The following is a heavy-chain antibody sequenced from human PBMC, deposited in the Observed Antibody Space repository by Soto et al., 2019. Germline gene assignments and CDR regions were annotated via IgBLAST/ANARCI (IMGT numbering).Heavy chain of an antibody. CDR3: ARRGSSSDY. D-gene: IGHD6-6*01. CDR1: GFTFSSYA. V-gene: IGHV3-23*01. CDR2: ISGSGGSTQ. Sequence: EVQLLESGGGLVQPGGSLRLSCAASGFTFSSYAMSWVRQAPGKGLEWVSAISGSGGSTQYYADSVKGRFTISRDNAKKLLSLQMNSLRAEDTAVYYCARRGSSSDYWGQGTLVTVSS. J-gene: IGHJ4*02.